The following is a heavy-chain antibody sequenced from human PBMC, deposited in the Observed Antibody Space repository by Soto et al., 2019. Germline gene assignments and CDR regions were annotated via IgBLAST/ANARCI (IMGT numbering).Heavy chain of an antibody. V-gene: IGHV3-30-3*01. CDR3: ARDPGYCSGGSCYPYGMDV. CDR1: GFTFSSYA. CDR2: ISYDGSNK. Sequence: GSLRLSCAASGFTFSSYAMHWVRQAPGKGLEWVAVISYDGSNKYYADSVKGRFTISRDNSKNTLYLQMNSLRAEDTAVYYCARDPGYCSGGSCYPYGMDVWGQGTTVTVSS. D-gene: IGHD2-15*01. J-gene: IGHJ6*02.